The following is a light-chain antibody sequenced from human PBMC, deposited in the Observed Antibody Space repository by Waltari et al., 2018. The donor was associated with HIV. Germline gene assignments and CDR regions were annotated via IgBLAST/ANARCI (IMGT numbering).Light chain of an antibody. V-gene: IGKV1-39*01. CDR2: GAS. CDR3: LQNYTSPLT. J-gene: IGKJ3*01. CDR1: QNVNTF. Sequence: DIQMTQSPSSLSASVGDRVTLTCRTSQNVNTFLNWYQLKPGKVPKLLIYGASNLESVVPSRFSGTGSGTDFTLTISSLQPEDFATYFCLQNYTSPLTFGPGTKLDVK.